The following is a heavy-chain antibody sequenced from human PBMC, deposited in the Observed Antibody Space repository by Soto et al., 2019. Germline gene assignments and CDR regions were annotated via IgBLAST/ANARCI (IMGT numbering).Heavy chain of an antibody. CDR3: ARQPYDSTGYYYGA. CDR1: GGSFSSSTYY. Sequence: SETLSLTCTVSGGSFSSSTYYWGWIRQPPGKGLEWIGSMYSGGNTYYNPSLKSRVTLSVDTSKNHLSLKLTSVTAADTAMYYCARQPYDSTGYYYGAWGQGTLVTVSS. D-gene: IGHD3-22*01. CDR2: MYSGGNT. J-gene: IGHJ5*02. V-gene: IGHV4-39*01.